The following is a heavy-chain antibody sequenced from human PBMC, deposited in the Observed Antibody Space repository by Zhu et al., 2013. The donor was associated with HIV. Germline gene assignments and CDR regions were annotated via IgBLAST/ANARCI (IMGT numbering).Heavy chain of an antibody. J-gene: IGHJ6*02. CDR2: IIPIFGTA. V-gene: IGHV1-69*01. CDR3: ARDWHSSSSADYYYGMDV. Sequence: QVQLVQSGAEVKKPGSSVKVSCKASGGTFSSYAISWVRQAPGQGLEWMGGIIPIFGTANYAQKFQGRVTITADESTSTAYMELSSLRSEDTAVYYCARDWHSSSSADYYYGMDVWGQGTTVTVSS. CDR1: GGTFSSYA. D-gene: IGHD6-6*01.